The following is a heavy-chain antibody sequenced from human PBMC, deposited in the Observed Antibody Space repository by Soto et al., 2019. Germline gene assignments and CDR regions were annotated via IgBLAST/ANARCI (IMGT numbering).Heavy chain of an antibody. CDR1: GGSFSGYY. CDR2: INHSGST. J-gene: IGHJ6*02. D-gene: IGHD2-2*01. CDR3: ARDAAGVTSDEGDNGKDV. V-gene: IGHV4-34*01. Sequence: ASETLSLTCAVYGGSFSGYYWSWIRQPPGKGLEWIGEINHSGSTNYNPSLKSRVTISVDTSKNQFSLKLSSVTAADTAVYYCARDAAGVTSDEGDNGKDVWGQGTTVTVSS.